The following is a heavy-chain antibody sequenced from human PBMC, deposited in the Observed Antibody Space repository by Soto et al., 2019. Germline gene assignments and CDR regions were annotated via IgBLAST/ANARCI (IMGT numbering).Heavy chain of an antibody. CDR1: GGSISSNSYY. D-gene: IGHD3-16*01. CDR3: ARHAAYDSVWGKSDGSDY. J-gene: IGHJ4*02. V-gene: IGHV4-39*01. CDR2: MYYSGAT. Sequence: QLQLQESGPGLVKPSETLSLACTVSGGSISSNSYYWDWIRQPPGKGLEWIGSMYYSGATYHNPSLQSRVNISVDTFKNQFSLHLSSVTAADTAVYYCARHAAYDSVWGKSDGSDYWGQGTLVTVSS.